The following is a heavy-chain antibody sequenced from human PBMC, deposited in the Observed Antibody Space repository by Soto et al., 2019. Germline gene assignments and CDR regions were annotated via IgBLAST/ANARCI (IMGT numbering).Heavy chain of an antibody. V-gene: IGHV1-69*12. D-gene: IGHD6-13*01. CDR3: ASTYSSSSSSAFDI. J-gene: IGHJ3*02. Sequence: QVQLVQSGAEVKKPGSSVKVACKASGGTFSSYAISWVRLAPGQGLEWMGGIIPIFGTANYAQKFQGRVTITADESTSTAYMELSCLRSEDTAVNYCASTYSSSSSSAFDIWGQGTMVTVSS. CDR2: IIPIFGTA. CDR1: GGTFSSYA.